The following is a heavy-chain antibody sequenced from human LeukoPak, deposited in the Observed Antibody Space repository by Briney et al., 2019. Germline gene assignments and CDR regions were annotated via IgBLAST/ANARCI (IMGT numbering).Heavy chain of an antibody. Sequence: SETLSLTCTVSGDSISSGSYYWRWIRQPAGKGLEWIGRIYTSGSTNYNPSLKSRVTISVGTSKNQFSLKLSSVTAADTAVYYCARGIIGATDYYYYMDVWGKGTTVTVSS. V-gene: IGHV4-61*02. CDR3: ARGIIGATDYYYYMDV. CDR2: IYTSGST. CDR1: GDSISSGSYY. J-gene: IGHJ6*03. D-gene: IGHD1-26*01.